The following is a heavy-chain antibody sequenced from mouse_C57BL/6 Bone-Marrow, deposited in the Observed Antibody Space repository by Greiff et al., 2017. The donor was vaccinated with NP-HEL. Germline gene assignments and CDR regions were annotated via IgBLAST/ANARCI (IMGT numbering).Heavy chain of an antibody. Sequence: QVQLKESGPGLMQPSQSLSITCTVSGFSLTSYGVHWVRQSPGKGLEWLGVIWSGGSTDYNAAFISRLSISKDNSKSQVFFKMNSLQADDTAIYYCAAHYYGTLFAYWGQGTLVTVSA. J-gene: IGHJ3*01. CDR2: IWSGGST. V-gene: IGHV2-2*01. CDR1: GFSLTSYG. CDR3: AAHYYGTLFAY. D-gene: IGHD1-1*01.